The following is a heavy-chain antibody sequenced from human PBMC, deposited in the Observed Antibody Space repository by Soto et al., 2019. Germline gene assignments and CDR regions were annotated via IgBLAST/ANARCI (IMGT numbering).Heavy chain of an antibody. Sequence: SGPTLVNPTQTLTLTCTFSGFSLSTSGVGVGWIRQPPGKALEWLALIYWDDDKRYSPSLKSRLTITKDTSKNQVVLTMTNMDPVDTATYYCAHRRYSSGWYREYYFDYWGQGTLVTVSS. CDR2: IYWDDDK. D-gene: IGHD6-19*01. V-gene: IGHV2-5*02. J-gene: IGHJ4*02. CDR1: GFSLSTSGVG. CDR3: AHRRYSSGWYREYYFDY.